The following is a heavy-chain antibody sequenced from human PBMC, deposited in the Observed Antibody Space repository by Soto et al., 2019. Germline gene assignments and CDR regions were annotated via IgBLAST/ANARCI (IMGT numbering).Heavy chain of an antibody. J-gene: IGHJ4*02. CDR1: GFTFSNYA. CDR3: AKVSNKWAVAQRGYFDY. V-gene: IGHV3-23*01. Sequence: EVQVLDSGGGLVQPGGSQRLSCEASGFTFSNYAMSWVRQAPGKGLEWVSTISATGSTLYADSVKGRFTISRDNSKNTVYLQMNFLRAEDTAVYYCAKVSNKWAVAQRGYFDYWGQGTLATVSS. D-gene: IGHD6-19*01. CDR2: ISATGST.